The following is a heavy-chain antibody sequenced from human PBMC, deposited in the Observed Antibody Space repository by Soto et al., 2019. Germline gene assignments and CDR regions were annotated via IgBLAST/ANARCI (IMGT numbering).Heavy chain of an antibody. D-gene: IGHD2-15*01. Sequence: PSETLSLTCTVSGDSMSSSNWWNWVRQPPGKGLEWIGEAHHSGRTNYNPSLKSRVTISVDRSQNLFSLKLASVTAADTAVYYCASALYCSGGSCSFDPWGQGTLVTVSS. J-gene: IGHJ5*02. CDR3: ASALYCSGGSCSFDP. CDR1: GDSMSSSNW. CDR2: AHHSGRT. V-gene: IGHV4-4*02.